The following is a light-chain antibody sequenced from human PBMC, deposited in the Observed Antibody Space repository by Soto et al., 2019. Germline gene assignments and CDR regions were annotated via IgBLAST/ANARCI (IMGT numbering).Light chain of an antibody. Sequence: QSVLTQPASVSGSPGQSITISCTGTSSDVGGYNYVSWYQQRPDRAPKLMIYDVNTRPSGVSNRFSGSKSGNTASLTISGLQAEDEADYYCSSYTSSITSVFGTGTKVTVL. V-gene: IGLV2-14*01. CDR3: SSYTSSITSV. CDR1: SSDVGGYNY. J-gene: IGLJ1*01. CDR2: DVN.